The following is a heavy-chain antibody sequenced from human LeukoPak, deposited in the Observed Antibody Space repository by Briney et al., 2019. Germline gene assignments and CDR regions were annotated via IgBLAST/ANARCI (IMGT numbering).Heavy chain of an antibody. Sequence: PGGSLRLSRAASGFTFSGSAMHWVRQASGKGLEWVGRIRSKANSYATAYAASVKGRFTISSDDSKNTAYLQMNSLKTEDTAVYYCTAGLRIAAAGTGGDWFDPWGQGTLVTVSS. CDR3: TAGLRIAAAGTGGDWFDP. CDR1: GFTFSGSA. J-gene: IGHJ5*02. V-gene: IGHV3-73*01. CDR2: IRSKANSYAT. D-gene: IGHD6-13*01.